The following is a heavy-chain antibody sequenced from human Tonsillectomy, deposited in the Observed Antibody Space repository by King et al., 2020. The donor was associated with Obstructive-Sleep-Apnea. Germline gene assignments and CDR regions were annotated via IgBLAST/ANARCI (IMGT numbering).Heavy chain of an antibody. CDR1: GFAFSGSA. J-gene: IGHJ4*02. CDR2: IRDKANSYAT. V-gene: IGHV3-73*01. CDR3: TTGADY. Sequence: VQPVESGGGLVQPGGSRKLSCAASGFAFSGSAMHWVRQASGRGLEWVGRIRDKANSYATSYAASVKGRFTISRDDSKNTVYLQMNSLKTEDTAVYYCTTGADYWGQGTLVTVSS.